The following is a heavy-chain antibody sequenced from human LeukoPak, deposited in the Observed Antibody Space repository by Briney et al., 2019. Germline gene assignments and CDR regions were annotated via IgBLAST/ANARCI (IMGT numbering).Heavy chain of an antibody. V-gene: IGHV3-23*01. J-gene: IGHJ4*02. CDR3: AKGQTWASVYFDS. Sequence: GGSLRLSCAASGFTFSDYYMSWVRQAPGKGLEYISAISSSGDDTLYADSVKGRFTISRDNFKNTLYLQMNSLRAEDTAVYYCAKGQTWASVYFDSWGQETLVTVSS. CDR1: GFTFSDYY. CDR2: ISSSGDDT. D-gene: IGHD7-27*01.